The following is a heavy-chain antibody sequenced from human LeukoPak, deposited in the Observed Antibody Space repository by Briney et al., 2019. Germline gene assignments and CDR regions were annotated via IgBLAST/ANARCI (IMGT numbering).Heavy chain of an antibody. CDR2: VYYTGST. CDR3: ARISSSNWYNERGTFDV. Sequence: SETLSLTCTVSGGSISSYYWSWVRQPPGKGLEWIGFVYYTGSTNYSPSLKSRVTISVDTSKNQFSLKLRSVTAADAAVYYCARISSSNWYNERGTFDVWGQGTMVTVSS. J-gene: IGHJ3*01. V-gene: IGHV4-59*01. CDR1: GGSISSYY. D-gene: IGHD6-13*01.